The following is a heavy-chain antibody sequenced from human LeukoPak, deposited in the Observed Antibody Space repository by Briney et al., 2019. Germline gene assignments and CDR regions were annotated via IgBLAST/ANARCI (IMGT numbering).Heavy chain of an antibody. V-gene: IGHV1-3*01. CDR3: ARDRNYYDSSGYYSAAFDI. D-gene: IGHD3-22*01. CDR1: GYTFTSYT. J-gene: IGHJ3*02. Sequence: ASVKVSCKASGYTFTSYTMHWVRQAPGQRLEWMGWINAGIGNTKYSQKFQGRVTITRDTSASTAYMELSSLRSEDTAVYYCARDRNYYDSSGYYSAAFDIWGQGTMVTVSS. CDR2: INAGIGNT.